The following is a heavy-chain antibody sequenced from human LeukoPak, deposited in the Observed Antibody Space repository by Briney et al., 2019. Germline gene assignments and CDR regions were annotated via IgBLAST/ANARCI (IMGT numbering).Heavy chain of an antibody. CDR3: AIRITMID. CDR1: GFTFSSHW. CDR2: ISGSGGST. J-gene: IGHJ4*02. D-gene: IGHD3-22*01. Sequence: GGSLRLSCAASGFTFSSHWMHWVRQTPGKGLEWVSAISGSGGSTYYADSVKGRFTISRDNSKNTLYLQMNSLRAEDTAVYYCAIRITMIDWGQGTLVTVSS. V-gene: IGHV3-23*01.